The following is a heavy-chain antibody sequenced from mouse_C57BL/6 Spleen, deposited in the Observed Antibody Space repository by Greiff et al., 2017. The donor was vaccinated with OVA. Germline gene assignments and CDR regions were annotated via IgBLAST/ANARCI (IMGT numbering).Heavy chain of an antibody. CDR1: GFTFNTYA. CDR3: VREGYYYGSSYEDYYAMDY. Sequence: EVQGVESGGGLVQPKGSLKLSCAASGFTFNTYAMHWVRQAPGKGLEWVARIRSKSSNYATYYADSVKDRFTISRDDSQSMLYLQMNNLKTEDTAMYYCVREGYYYGSSYEDYYAMDYWGQGTSVTVSS. D-gene: IGHD1-1*01. CDR2: IRSKSSNYAT. V-gene: IGHV10-3*01. J-gene: IGHJ4*01.